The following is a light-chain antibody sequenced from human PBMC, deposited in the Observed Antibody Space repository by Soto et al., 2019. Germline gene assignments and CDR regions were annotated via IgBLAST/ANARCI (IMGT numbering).Light chain of an antibody. CDR1: QSVRSSY. CDR2: AAS. CDR3: QQYGSSPRT. Sequence: DIVFTNSADALALSPGVSATLSCRASQSVRSSYLAWYQQTPGQTPRLLIYAASSRATGIPDRFSGSGSGTDFSLTISRLEAEDFAVYYCQQYGSSPRTFGQGTKVDIK. V-gene: IGKV3-20*01. J-gene: IGKJ1*01.